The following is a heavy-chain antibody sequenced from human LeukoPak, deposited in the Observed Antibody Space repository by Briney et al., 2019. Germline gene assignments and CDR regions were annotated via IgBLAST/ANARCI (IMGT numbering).Heavy chain of an antibody. D-gene: IGHD3-22*01. Sequence: GGSLRFSCAASGFTISSYGMKWVRQAPGKGLEWVSSLTSSSSYIYYADSVEGRFTISRDNAKNSLFLQMNTMRAEDTAVYYCARGRYYDSSGPPDAFDIWGQGTMVTVSS. CDR2: LTSSSSYI. CDR3: ARGRYYDSSGPPDAFDI. V-gene: IGHV3-21*01. J-gene: IGHJ3*02. CDR1: GFTISSYG.